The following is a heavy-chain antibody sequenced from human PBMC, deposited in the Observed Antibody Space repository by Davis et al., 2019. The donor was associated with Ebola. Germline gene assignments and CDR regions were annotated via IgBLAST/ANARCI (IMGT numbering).Heavy chain of an antibody. CDR1: GFTFSDYY. Sequence: GESLKISCAASGFTFSDYYMSWIRQAPGKGLEWVSYISGGGRTIYYADSVKGRFTISRDNAKNSLYLQMNSLRAEDTAVYYCAREQWLARPVDYWGQGTLVTVSS. CDR2: ISGGGRTI. J-gene: IGHJ4*02. V-gene: IGHV3-11*01. CDR3: AREQWLARPVDY. D-gene: IGHD6-19*01.